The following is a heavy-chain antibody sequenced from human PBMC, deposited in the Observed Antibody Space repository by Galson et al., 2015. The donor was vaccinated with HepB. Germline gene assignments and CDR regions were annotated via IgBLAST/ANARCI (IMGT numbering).Heavy chain of an antibody. V-gene: IGHV1-2*04. CDR1: GYTFTGYY. J-gene: IGHJ6*02. D-gene: IGHD2-2*01. CDR3: ARGFPGPRSCICTSCYVGWGMDD. Sequence: SVKVSCKASGYTFTGYYMHWVRQAPGQGLEWMGWINPNSGGTNYAQKFQGCVTMTRDTSISTAYMELSRLRSDDTAVYYCARGFPGPRSCICTSCYVGWGMDDWCQGTPVTVSS. CDR2: INPNSGGT.